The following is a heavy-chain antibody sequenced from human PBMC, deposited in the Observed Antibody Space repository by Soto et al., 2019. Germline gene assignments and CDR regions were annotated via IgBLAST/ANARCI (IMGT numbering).Heavy chain of an antibody. Sequence: SETLSLTYTVSGGSISSYYWSWIRQPPGKGLEWIGYIYYSGSTNYNPSLKSRVTISVDTSKNQFSLKLSSVTAADTAVYYCARVRSSYYDSSGPWYYYYGMDVWGQGTTVTVSS. J-gene: IGHJ6*02. D-gene: IGHD3-22*01. CDR1: GGSISSYY. CDR2: IYYSGST. V-gene: IGHV4-59*01. CDR3: ARVRSSYYDSSGPWYYYYGMDV.